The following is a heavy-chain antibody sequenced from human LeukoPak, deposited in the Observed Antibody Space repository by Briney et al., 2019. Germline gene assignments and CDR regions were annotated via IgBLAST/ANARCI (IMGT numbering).Heavy chain of an antibody. CDR3: AREGADCSSTSCHPAWFDP. Sequence: SETLSLTCAVYGGSFSGYYWSWIRQPPGKGLEWIGEINHSGSTNYNPSLKSRVTISVDTSKNQFSLKLSSVTAADTAVYYCAREGADCSSTSCHPAWFDPWGQGTLVTVSS. D-gene: IGHD2-2*01. V-gene: IGHV4-34*01. CDR2: INHSGST. J-gene: IGHJ5*02. CDR1: GGSFSGYY.